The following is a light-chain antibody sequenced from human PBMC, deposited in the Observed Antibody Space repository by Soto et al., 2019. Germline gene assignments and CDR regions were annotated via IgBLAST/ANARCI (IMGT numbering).Light chain of an antibody. CDR2: VAS. CDR1: QSISSSF. Sequence: EIVLTQSPGTLSLSPGEGATLSCRASQSISSSFLAWYQQKPGQAPRLLISVASSRATGIPDRFRGSGSGTDFTLTIRRLEPEDFAVYYCKQYGTSPRTFGQGTKVDI. CDR3: KQYGTSPRT. V-gene: IGKV3-20*01. J-gene: IGKJ1*01.